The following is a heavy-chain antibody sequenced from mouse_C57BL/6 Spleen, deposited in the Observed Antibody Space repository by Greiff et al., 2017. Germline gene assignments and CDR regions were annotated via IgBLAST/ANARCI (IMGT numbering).Heavy chain of an antibody. CDR1: GYTFTSYW. V-gene: IGHV1-55*01. CDR2: IYPGSGST. Sequence: QVHVKQPGAELVKPGASVKMSCKASGYTFTSYWITWVKQRPGQGLEWIGDIYPGSGSTNYNEKFKSKATLTVDTSSSTAYMQLSSLTSEDSAVYYCARWVYDYFDYWGQGTTLTVSS. CDR3: ARWVYDYFDY. J-gene: IGHJ2*01. D-gene: IGHD2-3*01.